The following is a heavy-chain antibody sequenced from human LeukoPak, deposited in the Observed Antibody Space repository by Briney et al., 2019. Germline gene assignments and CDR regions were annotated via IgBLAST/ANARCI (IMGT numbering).Heavy chain of an antibody. Sequence: GGSLRLSCAASGFTFSSYAMHWVRQAPGKGLEYVSAISSNGGSTYYANSVKGRFTISRDNSKNTLYLQMGSLRAEDMAVYYCARVLGATTMGAFDIWGQGTMVTVSS. V-gene: IGHV3-64*01. J-gene: IGHJ3*02. CDR1: GFTFSSYA. CDR2: ISSNGGST. CDR3: ARVLGATTMGAFDI. D-gene: IGHD1-26*01.